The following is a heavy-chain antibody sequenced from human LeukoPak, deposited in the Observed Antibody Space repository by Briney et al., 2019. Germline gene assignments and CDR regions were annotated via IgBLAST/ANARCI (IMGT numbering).Heavy chain of an antibody. Sequence: SGTLSLTCAVYGGSFSGYYWTWIRQSPGKGLEWIGEINHSGSTNYNPSLKSRVTISVDTSKNQLSLKVNSVTAADTAVYYCASGYTSTWYLVLAYWGQGTLVTVSS. D-gene: IGHD6-13*01. J-gene: IGHJ1*01. V-gene: IGHV4-34*01. CDR1: GGSFSGYY. CDR2: INHSGST. CDR3: ASGYTSTWYLVLAY.